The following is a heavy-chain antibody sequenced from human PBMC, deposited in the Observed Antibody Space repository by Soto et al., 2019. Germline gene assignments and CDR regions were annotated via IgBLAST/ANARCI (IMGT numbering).Heavy chain of an antibody. D-gene: IGHD1-1*01. J-gene: IGHJ4*02. V-gene: IGHV5-51*01. CDR2: IYPDDSDT. CDR3: ARRLYNYEVNYFDY. Sequence: GRQMRGKGLEWMGIIYPDDSDTRHSPPFQGPVPIAADKSTSTANLQWSSLKASDTAMYYCARRLYNYEVNYFDYSRRGTPVTVS.